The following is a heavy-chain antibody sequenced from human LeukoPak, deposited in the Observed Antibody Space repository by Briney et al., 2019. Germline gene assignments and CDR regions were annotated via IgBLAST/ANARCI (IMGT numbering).Heavy chain of an antibody. CDR2: ISYDGSNK. D-gene: IGHD1-7*01. J-gene: IGHJ4*02. V-gene: IGHV3-30*19. CDR1: GFTFSKHG. CDR3: ARDLGDSGTTPLDY. Sequence: GTSLRLSCAASGFTFSKHGMHWVRQAPGKGLEWVAVISYDGSNKYYADSVKGRFTISRDNSKNTLYLQMNSLRAEDTAVYYCARDLGDSGTTPLDYWGQGTLVTVSS.